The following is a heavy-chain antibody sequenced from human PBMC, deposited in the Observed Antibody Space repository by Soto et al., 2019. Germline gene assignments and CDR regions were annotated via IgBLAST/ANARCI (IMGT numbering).Heavy chain of an antibody. CDR2: IYHSGST. J-gene: IGHJ4*02. D-gene: IGHD3-3*01. Sequence: QLQLQESGSGLVKPSQTLSLTCAVSGGSISSGGYSWSWIRQPPGKGLEWIGYIYHSGSTYYNPSLTSRVTISVDRSTNQFSLKLSSVTAADTAVYYCAAGAIFGVVPLDYWGQGTLVTVSS. CDR1: GGSISSGGYS. V-gene: IGHV4-30-2*01. CDR3: AAGAIFGVVPLDY.